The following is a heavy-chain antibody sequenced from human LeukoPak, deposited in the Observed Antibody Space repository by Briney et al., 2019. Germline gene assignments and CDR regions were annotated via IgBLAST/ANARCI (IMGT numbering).Heavy chain of an antibody. Sequence: GRSLRLSCAASGFTFSSYAMHWVRQAPGKGLEWVAFISYDGSNKFYADSVKGRFTFSRDNSKNTLYLQMNGLRAEDTAVYYCARWSYSFDYWGQGTLVTVSS. CDR1: GFTFSSYA. D-gene: IGHD1-26*01. J-gene: IGHJ4*01. CDR3: ARWSYSFDY. V-gene: IGHV3-30-3*01. CDR2: ISYDGSNK.